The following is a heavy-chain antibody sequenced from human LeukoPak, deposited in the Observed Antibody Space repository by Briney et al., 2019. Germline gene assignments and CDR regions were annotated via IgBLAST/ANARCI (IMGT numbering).Heavy chain of an antibody. D-gene: IGHD6-19*01. J-gene: IGHJ4*02. CDR2: IRYDGRNK. V-gene: IGHV3-30*02. Sequence: GGSLRLSCAASGFTFTSYGMHWVRQAPGKGLEWVAFIRYDGRNKYYVDSVKGRFTISRDNSKNTLYLQMTSLRAEDTAVYYCAKEYSSGWYYFDYWGQGTLVTVSS. CDR3: AKEYSSGWYYFDY. CDR1: GFTFTSYG.